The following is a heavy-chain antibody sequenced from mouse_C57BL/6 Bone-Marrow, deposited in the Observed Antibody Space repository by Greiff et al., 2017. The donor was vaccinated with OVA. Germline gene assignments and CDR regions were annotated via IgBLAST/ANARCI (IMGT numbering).Heavy chain of an antibody. CDR1: GYTFTDYY. V-gene: IGHV1-19*01. D-gene: IGHD2-3*01. CDR3: ADGYYAMDY. J-gene: IGHJ4*01. Sequence: EVKLMESGPVLVKPGASVKMSCKASGYTFTDYYMNWVKQSHGKSLEWIGVINPYNGGTSYNQKFKGKATLTVDKSSSTAYMELNSLTSEDSAVYYCADGYYAMDYWGQGTSVTVSS. CDR2: INPYNGGT.